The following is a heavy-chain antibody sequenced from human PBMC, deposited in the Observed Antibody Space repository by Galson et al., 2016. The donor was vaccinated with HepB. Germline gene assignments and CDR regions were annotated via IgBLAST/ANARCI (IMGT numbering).Heavy chain of an antibody. Sequence: SVKVSCKASGYTFTSHLIYWVRQAPGQGLEWLGWVDTGNGDTRSSQKFQDRVTFTRDTSSNKAYMELTRLRSEDTAVYYCAKGGDSGRHYDYWGQGTLVTVSS. D-gene: IGHD6-19*01. V-gene: IGHV1-3*04. J-gene: IGHJ4*02. CDR3: AKGGDSGRHYDY. CDR1: GYTFTSHL. CDR2: VDTGNGDT.